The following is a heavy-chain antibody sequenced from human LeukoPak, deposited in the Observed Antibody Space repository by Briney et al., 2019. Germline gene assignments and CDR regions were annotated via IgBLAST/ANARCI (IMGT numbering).Heavy chain of an antibody. CDR2: IYSGGST. D-gene: IGHD6-19*01. V-gene: IGHV3-53*01. CDR3: ASGQYSSGWYYFDY. Sequence: GGSLRLSCAASGFTVSSNYMSWVRQAPGKGLEWVSVIYSGGSTYYADSVKGRFTISRDNSKNTLYLQMNSLRAEDTAVYYCASGQYSSGWYYFDYWGQGTLVTVSS. J-gene: IGHJ4*02. CDR1: GFTVSSNY.